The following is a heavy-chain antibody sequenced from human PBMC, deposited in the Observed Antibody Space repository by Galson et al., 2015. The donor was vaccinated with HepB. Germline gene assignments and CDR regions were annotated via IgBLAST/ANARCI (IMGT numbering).Heavy chain of an antibody. V-gene: IGHV1-46*01. CDR2: INPDGGNT. CDR3: ARAVDQDFQN. D-gene: IGHD5-12*01. CDR1: GYTFTDYY. Sequence: SCKASGYTFTDYYMHWVRQAPGQGLEWMGIINPDGGNTNDTERFQGRVTMTSDTSTSTVYMELSRLTSDDTAVYFCARAVDQDFQNWGQGTLVTVSS. J-gene: IGHJ1*01.